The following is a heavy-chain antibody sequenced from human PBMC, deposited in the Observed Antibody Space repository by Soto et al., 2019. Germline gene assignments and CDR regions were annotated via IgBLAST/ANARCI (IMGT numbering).Heavy chain of an antibody. V-gene: IGHV3-7*01. CDR2: IKQDGSEK. Sequence: EVQLVESGGGLVQPGGSLRLSCAASGFTFSSYWMSWVRQAPGKGLEWVANIKQDGSEKYYVDSVKGRFTISRDNAKNSLYLQVNSLTAEDTAVYYCAREGHCSSTSCYTSRSAFDIWGQGTMVTVSS. CDR3: AREGHCSSTSCYTSRSAFDI. D-gene: IGHD2-2*02. J-gene: IGHJ3*02. CDR1: GFTFSSYW.